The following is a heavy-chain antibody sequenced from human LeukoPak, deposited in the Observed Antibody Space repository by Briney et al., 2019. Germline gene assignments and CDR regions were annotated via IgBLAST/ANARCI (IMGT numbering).Heavy chain of an antibody. J-gene: IGHJ6*03. CDR2: IYYSGST. CDR1: GCSISSSSYY. V-gene: IGHV4-39*01. CDR3: ARPTTSSGWYSPYYYYYMDV. D-gene: IGHD6-19*01. Sequence: SETLSLTCTVSGCSISSSSYYWGWIRQPPGKGREWIVSIYYSGSTYYTPSLNSRVTISVDTSKNQFSLKLSSVTAADTAVYYCARPTTSSGWYSPYYYYYMDVWGKGTTVTVSS.